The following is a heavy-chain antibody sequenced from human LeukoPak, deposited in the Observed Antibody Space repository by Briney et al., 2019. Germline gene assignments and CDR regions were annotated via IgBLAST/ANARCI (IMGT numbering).Heavy chain of an antibody. J-gene: IGHJ4*02. CDR2: ISTYDGNT. V-gene: IGHV1-18*01. D-gene: IGHD6-6*01. CDR1: GYTFTSYG. Sequence: ASVKVSCKASGYTFTSYGISWVRQAPGQGLEWMGWISTYDGNTNYAQRLQGRVTMTTDTSTSTAYMELRSLRSEDTAVYYCARDRVDYEYSSSSYFDYWGQGTLVTVSS. CDR3: ARDRVDYEYSSSSYFDY.